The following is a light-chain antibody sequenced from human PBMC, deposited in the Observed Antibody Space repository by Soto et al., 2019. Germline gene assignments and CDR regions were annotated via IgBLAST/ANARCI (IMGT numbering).Light chain of an antibody. J-gene: IGKJ2*01. V-gene: IGKV1-39*01. CDR1: LSIGTF. CDR3: QQTNSLPHT. Sequence: DIQMTQSPSSLSVSVGDRITITCRASLSIGTFLNWYQVKPGKAPKLIIYTTSTLESGVPSRFSGSGSEKEFALTISSLQPEDFATYYCQQTNSLPHTFGQGTSLDI. CDR2: TTS.